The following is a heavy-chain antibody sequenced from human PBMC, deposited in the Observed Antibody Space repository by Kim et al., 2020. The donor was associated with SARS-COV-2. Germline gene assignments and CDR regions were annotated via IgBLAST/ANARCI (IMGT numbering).Heavy chain of an antibody. Sequence: SVKVSCKASGGTFSSYAISWVRQAPGQGLEWMGGIIPIFGTANYAQKFQGRVTITADESTSTAYMELSSLRSEDTAVYYCARDPTITNIVVVPAAHIHYYGMDVWGQGTTVTVSS. CDR1: GGTFSSYA. D-gene: IGHD2-2*01. J-gene: IGHJ6*02. V-gene: IGHV1-69*13. CDR3: ARDPTITNIVVVPAAHIHYYGMDV. CDR2: IIPIFGTA.